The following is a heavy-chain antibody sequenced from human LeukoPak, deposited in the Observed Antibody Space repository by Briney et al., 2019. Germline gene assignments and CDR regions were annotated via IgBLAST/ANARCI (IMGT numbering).Heavy chain of an antibody. Sequence: GGSLRLSCAASGFTFSSYAMSWVRQTPRKGLEWVSSISGSGGSTYYADAVKGRFAISRGNSKNTLSLQMNSLRAEDTAIYYCAKVSNGVLDYWGQGTLVTVSS. CDR1: GFTFSSYA. J-gene: IGHJ4*02. D-gene: IGHD4-17*01. CDR2: ISGSGGST. V-gene: IGHV3-23*01. CDR3: AKVSNGVLDY.